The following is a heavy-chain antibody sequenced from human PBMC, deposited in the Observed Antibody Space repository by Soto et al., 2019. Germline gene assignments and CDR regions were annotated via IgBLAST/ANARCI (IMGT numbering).Heavy chain of an antibody. D-gene: IGHD4-17*01. CDR2: VYWDDDK. CDR3: VRTSDHYADYFAH. V-gene: IGHV2-5*05. Sequence: QITLKESGPTLVKPTQTLTLTCTFSGFSLSNSGVGVGWIRQPPGKALEWLTLVYWDDDKRYGPSVKSRLTITMDTSKNHVVLKTPNLDPVDTATYYWVRTSDHYADYFAHWGQGTLVTVSS. CDR1: GFSLSNSGVG. J-gene: IGHJ4*02.